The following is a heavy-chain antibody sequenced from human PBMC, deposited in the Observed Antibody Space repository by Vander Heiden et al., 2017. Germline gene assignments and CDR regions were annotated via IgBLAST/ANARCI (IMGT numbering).Heavy chain of an antibody. J-gene: IGHJ6*02. CDR2: IYSGGST. V-gene: IGHV3-53*01. Sequence: EVQLVESGGGLIQPGGSLRLSCAAARSTVSSNYMSCVRQAPGKGLEWVSVIYSGGSTYYADSVKGRFTISRDNSNNTLYLQMNSLRAEDTAVYYCARDSGNYYYYGMDVWGQGTTVTVSS. D-gene: IGHD5-12*01. CDR1: RSTVSSNY. CDR3: ARDSGNYYYYGMDV.